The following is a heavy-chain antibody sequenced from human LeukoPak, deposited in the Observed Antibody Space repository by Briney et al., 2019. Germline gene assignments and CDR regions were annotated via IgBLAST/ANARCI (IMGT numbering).Heavy chain of an antibody. CDR1: GYTFNKYG. J-gene: IGHJ4*02. CDR3: ARGDVGLFDY. V-gene: IGHV1-18*01. D-gene: IGHD3-16*01. Sequence: GASVKVSCKASGYTFNKYGIAWVRQAPGQGLEWMGWISAYNGDTKYAQKFQGRITMTADTSTSTAYMELRSLRSDDTAVYYCARGDVGLFDYWGQGTLVTVSS. CDR2: ISAYNGDT.